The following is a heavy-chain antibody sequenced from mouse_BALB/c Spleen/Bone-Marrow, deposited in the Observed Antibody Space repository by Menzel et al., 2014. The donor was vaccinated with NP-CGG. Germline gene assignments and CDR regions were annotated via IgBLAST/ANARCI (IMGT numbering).Heavy chain of an antibody. Sequence: DVKLVESGGGLVKPGESLKLSCAASGFTFSSYAMSWVRQTPEKRLEWVASITSGGSTYYPDSVKGRFTISRDNARNILYLQMSSLRSEDTCIYYCARGLLLRADWYFDVRGAGTSVTVSS. V-gene: IGHV5-6-5*01. D-gene: IGHD1-1*01. CDR2: ITSGGST. CDR3: ARGLLLRADWYFDV. J-gene: IGHJ1*01. CDR1: GFTFSSYA.